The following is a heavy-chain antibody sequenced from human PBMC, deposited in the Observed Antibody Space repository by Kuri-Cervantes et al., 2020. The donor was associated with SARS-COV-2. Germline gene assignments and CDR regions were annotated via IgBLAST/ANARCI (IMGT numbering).Heavy chain of an antibody. Sequence: SQTLSLTCAVSGYSISSGYYWGWIRQPPGKGLEWIGSIYHSGSTHYNPSLKSRVTISVDTSKNQFSLKLTSVTAADTAVYYCARVWFGEFDWFDPWGQGTLVTVSS. CDR2: IYHSGST. J-gene: IGHJ5*02. CDR1: GYSISSGYY. D-gene: IGHD3-10*01. CDR3: ARVWFGEFDWFDP. V-gene: IGHV4-38-2*01.